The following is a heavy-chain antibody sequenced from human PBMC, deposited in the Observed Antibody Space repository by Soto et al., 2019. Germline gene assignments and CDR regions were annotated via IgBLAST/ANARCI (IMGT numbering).Heavy chain of an antibody. Sequence: EVQLVESGGGLVKPGGSLRLSCAASGFTFRSYSMNWVRQAPGKGLEWVSSISSSSSYIYYADSVRGRFTISRDNAKNSLYLQMNSLRAEDTAVYYCASYYYDSSGYLVYWGHGTLVTVSS. J-gene: IGHJ4*01. D-gene: IGHD3-22*01. CDR3: ASYYYDSSGYLVY. CDR1: GFTFRSYS. CDR2: ISSSSSYI. V-gene: IGHV3-21*01.